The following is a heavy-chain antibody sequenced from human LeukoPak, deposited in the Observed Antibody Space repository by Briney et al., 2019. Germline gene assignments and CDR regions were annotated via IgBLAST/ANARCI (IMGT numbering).Heavy chain of an antibody. V-gene: IGHV4-34*01. Sequence: SETLSLTCAVYGGSFSGYYWSWIRQPPGKGLEWIGEIYHSGSTNYNPSLKSRVTISVDKSKNQFSLKLSSVTAADTAVYYCASPQYSSGWSLYYGMDVWGQGTTVTVSS. CDR1: GGSFSGYY. CDR2: IYHSGST. J-gene: IGHJ6*02. D-gene: IGHD6-19*01. CDR3: ASPQYSSGWSLYYGMDV.